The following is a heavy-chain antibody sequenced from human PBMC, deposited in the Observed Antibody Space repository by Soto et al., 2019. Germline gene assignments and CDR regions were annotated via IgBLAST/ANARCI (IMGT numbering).Heavy chain of an antibody. Sequence: GASVKVSCKDSGYTFTSYDINWVRQATGQGLEWMGWMNPNSGNTGYAQKFQGRVTMTRNTSISTAYMELSSLRSEDTAVYYCAGGPNSPMVRGYASDIWGQGTMVTVSS. CDR3: AGGPNSPMVRGYASDI. CDR1: GYTFTSYD. CDR2: MNPNSGNT. D-gene: IGHD3-10*01. J-gene: IGHJ3*02. V-gene: IGHV1-8*01.